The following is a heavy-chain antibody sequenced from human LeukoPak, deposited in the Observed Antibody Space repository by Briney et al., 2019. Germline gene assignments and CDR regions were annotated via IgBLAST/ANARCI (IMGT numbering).Heavy chain of an antibody. V-gene: IGHV3-66*02. J-gene: IGHJ2*01. D-gene: IGHD2-15*01. CDR2: IYSGGST. Sequence: GGSLRLSRAASGFTVSSNYMSWVRQAPGKGLEWVSVIYSGGSTYYADSVKGRFTISRDNSKNTLYLQMNSLRAEDTALYYCTKEFCGSRAACAGGSYYDFWGRGALVTVSS. CDR3: TKEFCGSRAACAGGSYYDF. CDR1: GFTVSSNY.